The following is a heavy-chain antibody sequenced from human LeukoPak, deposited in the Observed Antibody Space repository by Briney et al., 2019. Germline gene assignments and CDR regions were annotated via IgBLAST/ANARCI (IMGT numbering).Heavy chain of an antibody. V-gene: IGHV1-8*01. CDR2: MNPNSGNT. CDR1: GYTFTSYD. J-gene: IGHJ6*02. Sequence: ASVKVSCKASGYTFTSYDINWVRQATGQGLEWMGWMNPNSGNTGYEQKFQGRLTMTRDTSISTAYMELSSLRSEDTAVYYCARGGILVQGVTILYGMDVWGQGTTVTVSS. D-gene: IGHD3-10*01. CDR3: ARGGILVQGVTILYGMDV.